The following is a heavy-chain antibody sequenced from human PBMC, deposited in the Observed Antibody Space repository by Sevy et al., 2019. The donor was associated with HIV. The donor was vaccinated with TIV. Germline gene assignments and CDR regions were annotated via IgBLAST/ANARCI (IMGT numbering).Heavy chain of an antibody. CDR2: ISYDGRNNK. Sequence: GGSLRLSCAASGFSFSDYRMHWVRQAPGKGLEWVAVISYDGRNNKYNADSVKGRFTISRDNSKNTLYLQMNSLRAEDTAIYYCARDRGEILSSAFDSWGQGTLVTVSS. D-gene: IGHD3-16*01. CDR3: ARDRGEILSSAFDS. J-gene: IGHJ4*02. CDR1: GFSFSDYR. V-gene: IGHV3-30*03.